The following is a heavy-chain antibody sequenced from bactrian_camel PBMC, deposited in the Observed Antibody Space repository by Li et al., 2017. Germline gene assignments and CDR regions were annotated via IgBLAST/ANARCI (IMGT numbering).Heavy chain of an antibody. V-gene: IGHV3S55*01. CDR2: IDADGET. Sequence: HVQLVESGGGSVQAGGSLRHSCAASGYTHPSCCMGWFRQAPGKEREGVASIDADGETSYVDSVKGRFTVSRDNGKNSVYLQMDSLKLEDTAMYYCTADFGPYCSGPYLARRANFEGQGTQVTV. J-gene: IGHJ4*01. D-gene: IGHD2*01. CDR1: GYTHPSCC.